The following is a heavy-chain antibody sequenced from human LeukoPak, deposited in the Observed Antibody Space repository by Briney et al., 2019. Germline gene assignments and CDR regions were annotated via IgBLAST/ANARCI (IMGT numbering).Heavy chain of an antibody. D-gene: IGHD5-18*01. V-gene: IGHV3-49*03. Sequence: GGSLRLSCTASGFTFGDYAMSWFRQAPGKGLEWVGFIRSKAYGGTTEYAASVKGRFTISRDDSKSIAYLQMNSLKTEDTAVYYCTNLPGPNLVDTARRPRRRFDYWGQGTLVTVSS. CDR1: GFTFGDYA. CDR2: IRSKAYGGTT. J-gene: IGHJ4*02. CDR3: TNLPGPNLVDTARRPRRRFDY.